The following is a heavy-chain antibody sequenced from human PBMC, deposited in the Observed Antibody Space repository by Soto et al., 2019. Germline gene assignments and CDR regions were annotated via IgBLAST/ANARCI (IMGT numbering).Heavy chain of an antibody. D-gene: IGHD2-21*02. CDR3: ARVNPGCGGDCSAPNWSDP. CDR1: GGTFSSYA. Sequence: ASVKVSCKASGGTFSSYAISWVRQAPGQGLEWMGGIIPIFGTANYAQKFQGRVTITADESTSTAYMELSSLRSEDTAVYYCARVNPGCGGDCSAPNWSDPWGQETLVNVSS. CDR2: IIPIFGTA. J-gene: IGHJ5*02. V-gene: IGHV1-69*13.